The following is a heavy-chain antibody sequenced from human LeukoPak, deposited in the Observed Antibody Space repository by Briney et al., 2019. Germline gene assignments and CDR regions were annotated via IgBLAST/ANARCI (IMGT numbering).Heavy chain of an antibody. J-gene: IGHJ4*02. CDR1: GGSMSPYF. CDR2: ISYTGST. D-gene: IGHD6-19*01. CDR3: AGRLSIAVAGSFDY. V-gene: IGHV4-59*12. Sequence: SETLSLTCTVSGGSMSPYFWSWIRQPPGKGLEWIGYISYTGSTIYSPSLKSRVTISVDTSKNQFSLKLSSVTAADTAVYYCAGRLSIAVAGSFDYWGQGTLVTVSS.